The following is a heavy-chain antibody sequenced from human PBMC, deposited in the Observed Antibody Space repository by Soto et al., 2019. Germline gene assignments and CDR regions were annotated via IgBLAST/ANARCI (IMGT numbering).Heavy chain of an antibody. J-gene: IGHJ2*01. CDR1: GFTFSSYA. Sequence: GGSLRLSCAASGFTFSSYAMSWVRQAPGKGLEWVSTIVGSGGSTNYADSVKGRFTISRDNSKNTLYLQMNSLRAEDTAVYYCAKDQSTWYFDLWGRGTLVTVSS. CDR3: AKDQSTWYFDL. CDR2: IVGSGGST. V-gene: IGHV3-23*01.